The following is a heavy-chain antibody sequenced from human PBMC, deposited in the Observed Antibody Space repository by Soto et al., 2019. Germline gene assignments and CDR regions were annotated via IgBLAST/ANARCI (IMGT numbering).Heavy chain of an antibody. CDR3: ARDLGSSWYPEYFQH. CDR2: ISSSSSTI. Sequence: EVQLVESGGGLVQPGGSLRLSCAASGFTFSSYSMNWVRQAPGKGLEWVSYISSSSSTIYYADSVKGRFTISRDNAKNSLDLQMHSLRAEATAVYYCARDLGSSWYPEYFQHWGQGTLVTVSS. V-gene: IGHV3-48*01. J-gene: IGHJ1*01. CDR1: GFTFSSYS. D-gene: IGHD6-13*01.